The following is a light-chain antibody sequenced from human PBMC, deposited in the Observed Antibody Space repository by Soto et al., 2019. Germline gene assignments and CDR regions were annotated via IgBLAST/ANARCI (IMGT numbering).Light chain of an antibody. V-gene: IGLV2-14*01. CDR1: SSDVGGYNY. CDR3: SSYTTASTYV. CDR2: GVS. J-gene: IGLJ1*01. Sequence: QSAPTQPASVSGSPGQSVTISCTGTSSDVGGYNYVSLYRQLPGEAPKLILHGVSDRPSGVSDRCSGSKSGDTASLTVSGLQAEDEDDYYCSSYTTASTYVFGAGTKVTVL.